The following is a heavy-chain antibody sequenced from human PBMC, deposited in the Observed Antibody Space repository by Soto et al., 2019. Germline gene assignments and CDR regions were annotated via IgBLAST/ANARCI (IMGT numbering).Heavy chain of an antibody. CDR3: ATDRPYYYDSRGYRDAFDI. CDR1: GFTFSSYG. Sequence: QVQLVESGGGVVQPGRSLRLSCAASGFTFSSYGMHWVRQAPGKGLEWVAVISYDGSNKYYADSVKGRFTISRDNSKNRLYLQRNSLRAEDTAVYYCATDRPYYYDSRGYRDAFDIWGQGTMVTVSS. V-gene: IGHV3-30*03. D-gene: IGHD3-22*01. CDR2: ISYDGSNK. J-gene: IGHJ3*02.